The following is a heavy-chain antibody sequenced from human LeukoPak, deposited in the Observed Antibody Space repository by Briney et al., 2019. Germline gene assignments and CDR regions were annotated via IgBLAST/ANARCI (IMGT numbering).Heavy chain of an antibody. CDR1: GFTFSSYG. CDR2: IWYDGSNK. D-gene: IGHD3-16*01. V-gene: IGHV3-30*19. J-gene: IGHJ4*02. Sequence: GRSLRLSCAASGFTFSSYGMHWVRQAPGKGLEWVAVIWYDGSNKYYADSVKGRFTISRDNSKNTLYLQMNSLRAEDTAVYYCARDTETYYDYVWGSSSPTFDYWGQGTLVTVSS. CDR3: ARDTETYYDYVWGSSSPTFDY.